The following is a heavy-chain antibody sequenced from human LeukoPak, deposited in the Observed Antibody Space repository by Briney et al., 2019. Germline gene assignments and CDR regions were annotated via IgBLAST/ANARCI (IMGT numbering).Heavy chain of an antibody. CDR3: AIEKKNYYGMDV. V-gene: IGHV1-2*02. CDR1: GYTFTGYY. J-gene: IGHJ6*02. CDR2: INPNSGGT. Sequence: ASVKVSCKASGYTFTGYYMHWVRQAPGQGLEWMGWINPNSGGTISAQKFQGRVTMTRDTSISTAYMELSSLRSDDTAVYYCAIEKKNYYGMDVWGQGTTVTVSS.